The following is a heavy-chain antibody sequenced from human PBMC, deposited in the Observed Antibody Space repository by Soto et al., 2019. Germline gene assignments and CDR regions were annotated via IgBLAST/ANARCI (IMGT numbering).Heavy chain of an antibody. V-gene: IGHV1-69*06. J-gene: IGHJ6*02. CDR3: ARVSDIVVVVAPNSDYYYGMDV. Sequence: ASVKVSCKASGGTFSSHAISWVRQAPGQGLEWMGGIIPIFGTANYAQKFQGRVTITADKSTSTAYMELSSLRSEDTAVYYCARVSDIVVVVAPNSDYYYGMDVWGQGTTVTVSS. CDR1: GGTFSSHA. CDR2: IIPIFGTA. D-gene: IGHD2-15*01.